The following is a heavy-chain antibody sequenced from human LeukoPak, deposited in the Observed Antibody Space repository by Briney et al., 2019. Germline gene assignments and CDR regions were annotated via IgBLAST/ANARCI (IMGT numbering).Heavy chain of an antibody. V-gene: IGHV3-21*01. D-gene: IGHD4/OR15-4a*01. CDR2: ISDDSNYI. J-gene: IGHJ4*02. Sequence: GGSLRLSCAASGFTFSTYSGNWIRQAPGKGLEWVSSISDDSNYIFYADSVKGRFTISRDNANNSVYLQMNSLRSEDTAVYYCARDVDYANPRHDYWGQGTLVTVSS. CDR3: ARDVDYANPRHDY. CDR1: GFTFSTYS.